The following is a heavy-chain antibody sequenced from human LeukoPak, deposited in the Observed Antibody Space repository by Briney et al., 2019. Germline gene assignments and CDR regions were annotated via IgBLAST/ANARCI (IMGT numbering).Heavy chain of an antibody. J-gene: IGHJ4*02. CDR3: ARASPVYGDFDY. V-gene: IGHV3-53*01. D-gene: IGHD4-17*01. CDR2: IFPDGQT. Sequence: GGSLRLSCTLSGLTVNDNYMSWVRQAPGKGLEWVSIIFPDGQTYYADFVQGRFSIPRDMPRNTLSLDMSSLRAEDTAVFFFARASPVYGDFDYWGQGTLVTVSS. CDR1: GLTVNDNY.